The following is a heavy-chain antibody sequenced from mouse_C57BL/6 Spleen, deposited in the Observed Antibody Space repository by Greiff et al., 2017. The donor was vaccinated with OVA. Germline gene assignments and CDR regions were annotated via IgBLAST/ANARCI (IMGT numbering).Heavy chain of an antibody. J-gene: IGHJ2*01. Sequence: VHVKQSGTVLARPGASVKMSCKTSGYTFTSYWMHWVKQRPGQGLEWIGAIYPGNSDTSYNQKFKGKAKLTAVTSASTAYMELSSLTNEDSAVYYCTYDYDQGFDYWGQGTTLTVSS. D-gene: IGHD2-4*01. CDR3: TYDYDQGFDY. CDR2: IYPGNSDT. V-gene: IGHV1-5*01. CDR1: GYTFTSYW.